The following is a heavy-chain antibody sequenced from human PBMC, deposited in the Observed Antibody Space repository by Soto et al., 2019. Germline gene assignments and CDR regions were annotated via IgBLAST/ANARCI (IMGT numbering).Heavy chain of an antibody. CDR1: GGSISSYY. Sequence: QVQLQDSGPGLVKPSETLSLTCTVSGGSISSYYWTWIRQPPGKGLEWIGNIYYSGSTTYNPSLXSRVPLSVDTXXNXFSXRLSSVTAAYTAVFYCATQTANFYGSGSYYLPFDSWGQGTLVTVSS. V-gene: IGHV4-59*01. J-gene: IGHJ4*02. CDR2: IYYSGST. CDR3: ATQTANFYGSGSYYLPFDS. D-gene: IGHD3-10*01.